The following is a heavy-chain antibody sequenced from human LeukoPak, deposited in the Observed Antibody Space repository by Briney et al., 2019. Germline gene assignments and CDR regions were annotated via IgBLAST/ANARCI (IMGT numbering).Heavy chain of an antibody. CDR2: TSYNGNT. CDR1: GYTFTNYG. V-gene: IGHV1-18*04. CDR3: ARHSGSGWQALGY. Sequence: ASVKVSCKASGYTFTNYGISWVRQAPGLGLEWMGWTSYNGNTNYAQKFQDRVTMTTDTSTTTAYMELRSLESDDTAVYYCARHSGSGWQALGYWGQGTLVTVSS. D-gene: IGHD6-19*01. J-gene: IGHJ4*02.